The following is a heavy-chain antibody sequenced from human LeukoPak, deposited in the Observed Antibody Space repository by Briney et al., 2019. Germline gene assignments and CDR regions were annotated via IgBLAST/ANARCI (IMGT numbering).Heavy chain of an antibody. CDR3: ASVVLLWFGELSWFDP. Sequence: SETLSLTCTVSGGSISSSSYYWGWIRQPPGRGLEWIGNIYYSGSTYYNPSLKSRVTISVDTSKNHFSLKLSSVTAADTAVYYCASVVLLWFGELSWFDPWGQGTLVTVSS. J-gene: IGHJ5*02. V-gene: IGHV4-39*01. CDR1: GGSISSSSYY. CDR2: IYYSGST. D-gene: IGHD3-10*01.